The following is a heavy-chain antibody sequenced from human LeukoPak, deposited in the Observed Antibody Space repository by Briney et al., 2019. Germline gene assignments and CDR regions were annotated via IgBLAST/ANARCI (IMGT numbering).Heavy chain of an antibody. CDR1: GYTFTNYG. CDR3: ARRNYDSSGYYYFDY. J-gene: IGHJ4*02. D-gene: IGHD3-22*01. Sequence: ASVKVSCKASGYTFTNYGISWVRQAPGQGLEWMGWISAYNGNTNYAQKLQGRVTMTTDTSTSTAYMELRSLRSDDTAVYYCARRNYDSSGYYYFDYWGQGTLVTVSS. V-gene: IGHV1-18*01. CDR2: ISAYNGNT.